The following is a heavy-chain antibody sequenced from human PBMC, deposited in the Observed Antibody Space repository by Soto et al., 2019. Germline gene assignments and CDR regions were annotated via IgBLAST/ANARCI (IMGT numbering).Heavy chain of an antibody. CDR3: AKSRGRDSGPDYGSYFAQ. J-gene: IGHJ4*02. V-gene: IGHV3-23*01. CDR1: GFTFSTYA. CDR2: ITDNGART. Sequence: EVQVLESGGDLVQPGGSLRLSCAASGFTFSTYAMNWVRQAPGKGLEWVSAITDNGARTYYAESVKGRLSNSRDNSNNSLYLQMNRLRAEDTAVYYGAKSRGRDSGPDYGSYFAQWGQGTLVIVSS. D-gene: IGHD5-12*01.